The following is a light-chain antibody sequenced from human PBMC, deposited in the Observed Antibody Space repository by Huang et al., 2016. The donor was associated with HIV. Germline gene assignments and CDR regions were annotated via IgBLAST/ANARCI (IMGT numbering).Light chain of an antibody. V-gene: IGKV3-20*01. CDR2: GAS. CDR3: QQFLRSPYT. J-gene: IGKJ2*01. CDR1: QSVTSSY. Sequence: EIVLTQSPGTLSLSPGERATLSCRASQSVTSSYLVWYQQKPGQAPRRLVYGASSRAAGIPDRFSGRGSGTDFSLTISRLEPEDFAVYYCQQFLRSPYTFGQGTKLEMK.